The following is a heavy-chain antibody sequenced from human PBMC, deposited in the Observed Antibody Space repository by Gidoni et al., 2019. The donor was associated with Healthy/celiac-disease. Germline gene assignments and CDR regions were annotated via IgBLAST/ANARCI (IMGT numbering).Heavy chain of an antibody. J-gene: IGHJ6*02. D-gene: IGHD3-16*01. CDR1: GGSISSSSYY. CDR2: IYYSGST. Sequence: QLQLQESGPGLVKPSETLSLTCTVSGGSISSSSYYWGWIRQPPGKGLEWIGSIYYSGSTYYNPSLKSRVTISVDTSKNQFSLKLSSVTAADTAVYYCARHGAFTDYYYGMDVWGQGTTVTVSS. V-gene: IGHV4-39*01. CDR3: ARHGAFTDYYYGMDV.